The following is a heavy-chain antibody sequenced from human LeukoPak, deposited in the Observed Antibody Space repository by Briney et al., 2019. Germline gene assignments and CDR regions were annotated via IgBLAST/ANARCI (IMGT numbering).Heavy chain of an antibody. CDR2: IKEDGSEK. CDR1: GFTFSNCW. D-gene: IGHD5-12*01. V-gene: IGHV3-7*01. Sequence: PGGSLRLSCAASGFTFSNCWMSWVRQAPGKGLEWVANIKEDGSEKNYVDSVKGRFTISRDNAKSSVYLQMNSLRAEDTAVYYCVRIYDAFDIWGKGTTVTVSS. J-gene: IGHJ3*02. CDR3: VRIYDAFDI.